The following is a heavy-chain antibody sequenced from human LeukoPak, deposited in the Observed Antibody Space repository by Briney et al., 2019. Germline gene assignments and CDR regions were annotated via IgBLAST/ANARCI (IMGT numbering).Heavy chain of an antibody. D-gene: IGHD3-16*01. Sequence: GGSLRLSCAASGFTFSSNWMHWVRQAPGKGLVWVSRINEDGSTTNYADSVKGRSTIFRDNAENTLYLQLNRLRAEDTALYYCARVGYVDEAFDNWGQGVLVTVSS. CDR2: INEDGSTT. V-gene: IGHV3-74*01. CDR3: ARVGYVDEAFDN. CDR1: GFTFSSNW. J-gene: IGHJ4*02.